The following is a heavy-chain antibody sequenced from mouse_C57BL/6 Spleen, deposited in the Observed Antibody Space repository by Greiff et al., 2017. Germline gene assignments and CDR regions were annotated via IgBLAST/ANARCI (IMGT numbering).Heavy chain of an antibody. J-gene: IGHJ2*01. CDR2: IDPSDSYT. CDR3: ARSKTAQAFDY. CDR1: GYTFTSYW. Sequence: QVQLQQPGAELVRPGTSVKLSCKASGYTFTSYWMHWVKQRPGQGLEWIGVIDPSDSYTNYNQKFKGKATVTVDTSSSTAYMQLSSLTSEDSAVYYCARSKTAQAFDYWGQGTTLTVSS. V-gene: IGHV1-59*01. D-gene: IGHD3-2*02.